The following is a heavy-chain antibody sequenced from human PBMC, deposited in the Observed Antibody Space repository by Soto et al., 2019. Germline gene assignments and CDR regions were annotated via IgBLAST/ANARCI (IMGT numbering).Heavy chain of an antibody. CDR2: IRSKANSYAT. J-gene: IGHJ6*02. V-gene: IGHV3-73*01. Sequence: HPGGSLRLSCAASGFTFSGSAMHWVRQASGKGLEWVGRIRSKANSYATAYAASVKGRFTISRDDSKNTAYLQMNSLKTEDTAVYYCTRVGEDCSSPSCQHYYYYGMDVWGQGTTVTVLL. CDR1: GFTFSGSA. CDR3: TRVGEDCSSPSCQHYYYYGMDV. D-gene: IGHD2-2*01.